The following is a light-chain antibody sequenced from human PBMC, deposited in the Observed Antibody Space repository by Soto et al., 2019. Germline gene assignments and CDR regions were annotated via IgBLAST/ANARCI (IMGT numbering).Light chain of an antibody. V-gene: IGLV2-14*01. CDR3: NSYTSDYTYV. J-gene: IGLJ1*01. Sequence: QSVLTQPASVSGSPGQSITISCTGSSSDVGRYNYVSWYQHHPGKAPKLIIFEVSNRPSGVSTRFSKSGSTASLTISGLQAEDEADYYCNSYTSDYTYVFGTGTKVTVL. CDR2: EVS. CDR1: SSDVGRYNY.